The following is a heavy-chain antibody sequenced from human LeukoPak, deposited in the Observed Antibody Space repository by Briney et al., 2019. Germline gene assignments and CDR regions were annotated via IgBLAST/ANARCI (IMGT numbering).Heavy chain of an antibody. CDR2: IIPIFGTA. D-gene: IGHD5-24*01. Sequence: ASVKVSCKASGGTFSSYAISWVRQAPGQGLEWMGGIIPIFGTANYAQKFQGRVTVTADESTSTAYMELSSLRSEDTAVYYCARDNSVRDEAWWFNPWGQGTLVTVSS. CDR1: GGTFSSYA. CDR3: ARDNSVRDEAWWFNP. J-gene: IGHJ5*02. V-gene: IGHV1-69*13.